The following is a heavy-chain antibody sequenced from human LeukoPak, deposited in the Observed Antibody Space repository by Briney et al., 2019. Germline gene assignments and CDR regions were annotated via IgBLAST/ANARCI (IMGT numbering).Heavy chain of an antibody. J-gene: IGHJ4*02. Sequence: GGSLRLSCAASGFTFSSAWMHWVRQGPGTGLVWVSRITDDGTTTYADSVKGRFTISRDNAKNTLYLQMNSLRAEDTAVYYCVRDRVGPDYWGRGTLVTVSS. CDR2: ITDDGTT. CDR1: GFTFSSAW. V-gene: IGHV3-74*03. D-gene: IGHD1-26*01. CDR3: VRDRVGPDY.